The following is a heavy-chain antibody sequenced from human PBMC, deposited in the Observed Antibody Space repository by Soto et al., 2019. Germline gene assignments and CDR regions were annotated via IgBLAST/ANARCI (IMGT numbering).Heavy chain of an antibody. J-gene: IGHJ3*02. Sequence: QITLKESGPTLVKPTQTLTLTCTFSGFSLSTSGVGVGWIRQPPGKALEWLALIYWDDDKRHRPSLKSRLTIPKDTSKNQVVLTMTNMDPVDTATYYCAHSLTPKSGSGTDAFDIWGPGTMVPVSS. D-gene: IGHD2-15*01. CDR3: AHSLTPKSGSGTDAFDI. V-gene: IGHV2-5*02. CDR2: IYWDDDK. CDR1: GFSLSTSGVG.